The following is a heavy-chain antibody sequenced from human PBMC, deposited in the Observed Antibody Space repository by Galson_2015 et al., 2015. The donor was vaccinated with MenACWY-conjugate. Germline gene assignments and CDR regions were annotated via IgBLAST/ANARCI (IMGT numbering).Heavy chain of an antibody. CDR1: DASVNSGSYY. CDR3: ARAAWNYMFFDS. CDR2: VYYNGNT. Sequence: ETLSLTCTVSDASVNSGSYYWHWIRQPPGKVLEWIGYVYYNGNTNYNPSVESRVTISVDTSKNQFSLRLSSVTAADTAVYYCARAAWNYMFFDSWGQGSLVTVSS. J-gene: IGHJ4*02. V-gene: IGHV4-61*01. D-gene: IGHD1-7*01.